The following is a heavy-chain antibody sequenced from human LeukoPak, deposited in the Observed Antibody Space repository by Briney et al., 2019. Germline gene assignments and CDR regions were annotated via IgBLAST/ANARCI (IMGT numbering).Heavy chain of an antibody. CDR1: GSTFSNYA. J-gene: IGHJ4*02. CDR3: AIDDRPASHVSNIPFEY. CDR2: ISYDGVTT. D-gene: IGHD2-21*01. Sequence: GGSLRLSCAAPGSTFSNYAMHWVRQAPGKGLEWAAVISYDGVTTYYAESVKGRFTISRDNSENTVYLQVNSLRADDTAVYFCAIDDRPASHVSNIPFEYWGQGSLVTVSS. V-gene: IGHV3-30-3*01.